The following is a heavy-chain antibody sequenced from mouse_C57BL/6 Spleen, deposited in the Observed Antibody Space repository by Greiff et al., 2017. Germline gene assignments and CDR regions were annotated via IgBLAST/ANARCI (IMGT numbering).Heavy chain of an antibody. CDR3: ARDYSNYGDY. CDR1: GYTFTSYW. J-gene: IGHJ2*01. D-gene: IGHD2-5*01. CDR2: MYPGSGST. V-gene: IGHV1-55*01. Sequence: QVQLQQPGAELVKPGASVKMSCKASGYTFTSYWITWVKQRPGQGLEWIGDMYPGSGSTNYNEKFNGKATLTVDTSSSTAYMQRSSLTSEDSAVYYCARDYSNYGDYWGQGTTLTISS.